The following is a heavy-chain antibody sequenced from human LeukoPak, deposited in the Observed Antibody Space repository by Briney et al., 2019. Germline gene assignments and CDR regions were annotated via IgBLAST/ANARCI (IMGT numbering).Heavy chain of an antibody. D-gene: IGHD3-10*01. V-gene: IGHV3-23*01. CDR2: ISGSGGST. CDR3: AKDRGVRGVIRYFDY. J-gene: IGHJ4*02. Sequence: GGSLRLSWAAAGFTFSSYAMSGVRQAAGKGLEWVSSISGSGGSTYYADSVKGRFTISRDNYKNTLYLQMPSLRAEDTAVYYCAKDRGVRGVIRYFDYWGQGTLVTVSS. CDR1: GFTFSSYA.